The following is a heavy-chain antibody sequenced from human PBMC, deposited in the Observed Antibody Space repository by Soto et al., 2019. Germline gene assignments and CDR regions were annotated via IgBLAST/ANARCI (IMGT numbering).Heavy chain of an antibody. J-gene: IGHJ4*02. V-gene: IGHV4-30-2*01. D-gene: IGHD5-12*01. Sequence: SETLSLTCAVSGGSISGGGYSWNWIRQPPGKGLEYIGYIYHSGSTYYNPSLRSRVIISVDKSRNQFSLKLRSVTAADTAVYYCARGGYSGYDFMFDYWGQGTLVTVS. CDR3: ARGGYSGYDFMFDY. CDR1: GGSISGGGYS. CDR2: IYHSGST.